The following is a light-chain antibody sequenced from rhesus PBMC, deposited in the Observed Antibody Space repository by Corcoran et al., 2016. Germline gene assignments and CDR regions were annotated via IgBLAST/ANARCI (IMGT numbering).Light chain of an antibody. CDR2: KAA. CDR1: QSISSW. CDR3: QQYSSSPPT. V-gene: IGKV1-22*01. Sequence: DIQMTQSPSSLSASVGDTVTITCRASQSISSWLAWYQQKPGKAHNLLIYKAATLQRGVPSRFRGSGTGTDCTLTISSLQSEDFATYYCQQYSSSPPTFGQGTKVEIK. J-gene: IGKJ1*01.